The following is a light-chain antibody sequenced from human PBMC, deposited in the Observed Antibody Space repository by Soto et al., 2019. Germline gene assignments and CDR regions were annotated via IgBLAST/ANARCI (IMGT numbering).Light chain of an antibody. J-gene: IGKJ3*01. V-gene: IGKV3-20*01. Sequence: EIVLTQSPGTLSLSPGERATLSCRASQSINNRYLAWYQQKPGQAPRLLIYAASSRATGIPDRFSGSGSGTDFTLTISRLEPEDFAVYYCQQFESSPGFTLGHGTKVDIK. CDR3: QQFESSPGFT. CDR2: AAS. CDR1: QSINNRY.